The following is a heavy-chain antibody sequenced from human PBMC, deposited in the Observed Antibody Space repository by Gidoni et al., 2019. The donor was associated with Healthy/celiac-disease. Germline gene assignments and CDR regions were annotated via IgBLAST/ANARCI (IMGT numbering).Heavy chain of an antibody. Sequence: EVQLVESGGGLVKPGGSLRLSCAASGFTFSSYSMNWVRQAPGKGLEWGSSISSSSSYIYYADSVKGRFTISRDNAKNSLYLQMNSLRAEDTAVYYCARDLPRYNWNEDWFDPWGQGTLVTVSS. CDR3: ARDLPRYNWNEDWFDP. CDR2: ISSSSSYI. CDR1: GFTFSSYS. D-gene: IGHD1-1*01. J-gene: IGHJ5*02. V-gene: IGHV3-21*01.